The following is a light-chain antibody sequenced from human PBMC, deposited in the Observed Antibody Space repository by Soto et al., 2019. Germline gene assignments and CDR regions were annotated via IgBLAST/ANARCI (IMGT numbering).Light chain of an antibody. Sequence: DIQMTQSPSTLSVSVGDRVTITCRASQSISNWLAWYQQKPGKAPTLLIYDVSRLESGVPSRFSGSGSGTEFTLTIKSLQPDDYATYDCQQYDSYYTFGKGTKVAIK. V-gene: IGKV1-5*01. CDR3: QQYDSYYT. J-gene: IGKJ2*01. CDR2: DVS. CDR1: QSISNW.